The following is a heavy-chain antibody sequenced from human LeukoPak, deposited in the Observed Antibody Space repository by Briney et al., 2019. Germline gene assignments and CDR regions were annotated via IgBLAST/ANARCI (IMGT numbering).Heavy chain of an antibody. CDR2: INSDGSST. D-gene: IGHD6-13*01. CDR3: ARALYSSIDYYYGMDV. J-gene: IGHJ6*02. V-gene: IGHV3-74*01. CDR1: GFTFSSYW. Sequence: PGGSLRLSCAASGFTFSSYWMHWVRQAPGKGLVWVSRINSDGSSTSYADSVKGRFTISRDNAKNTLYLQMNSLRAEDTAVYYCARALYSSIDYYYGMDVWGQGTTVTVSS.